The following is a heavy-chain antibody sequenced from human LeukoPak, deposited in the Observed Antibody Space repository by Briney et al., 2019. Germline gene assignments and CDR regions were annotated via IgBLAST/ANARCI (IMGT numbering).Heavy chain of an antibody. CDR2: IKQDGSER. J-gene: IGHJ4*02. CDR3: ARGRGSIDY. D-gene: IGHD5-24*01. CDR1: GFTFSNYW. V-gene: IGHV3-7*01. Sequence: HPGGSLRLSCATSGFTFSNYWMAWVRQAPGKGLEWVASIKQDGSERNYVDSVRGRFTISRDNAKNSLYVQMNSLRAEDTAVYYCARGRGSIDYWGQGTLVTVSS.